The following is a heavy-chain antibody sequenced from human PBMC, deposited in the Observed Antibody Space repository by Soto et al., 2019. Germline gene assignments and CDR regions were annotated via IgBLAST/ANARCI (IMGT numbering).Heavy chain of an antibody. V-gene: IGHV4-59*01. Sequence: PSETLSLTCTVSDGSISSYYWSWIRQPPGKGLEWIGYIYYSGSTNYNPSLKSRVTISVYTSKNQFSLKLSSVTAADTAVYYCARPHGGSSGWDNWFDPWGQGTLVTVS. J-gene: IGHJ5*02. D-gene: IGHD6-25*01. CDR1: DGSISSYY. CDR3: ARPHGGSSGWDNWFDP. CDR2: IYYSGST.